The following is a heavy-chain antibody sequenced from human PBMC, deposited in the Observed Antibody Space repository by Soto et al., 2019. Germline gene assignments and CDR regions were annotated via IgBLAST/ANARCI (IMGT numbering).Heavy chain of an antibody. V-gene: IGHV1-18*01. D-gene: IGHD4-17*01. CDR2: IYPYNGNT. Sequence: ASVKVSCKSSGYTFINHGIFWVRQAPGQGLEWMAWIYPYNGNTNYAQKFLGRVTLTTDTSTSTAYMDLRSLTSDDTAIYYCATKLRVGDYKRGRFFDDWGQGTRVTVSS. J-gene: IGHJ4*02. CDR3: ATKLRVGDYKRGRFFDD. CDR1: GYTFINHG.